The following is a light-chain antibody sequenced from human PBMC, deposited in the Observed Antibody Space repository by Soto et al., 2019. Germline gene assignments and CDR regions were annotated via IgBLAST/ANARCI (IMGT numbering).Light chain of an antibody. CDR1: QSVSSY. Sequence: EIVLTQSPATLSVSPGERATLSCRASQSVSSYLAWYQQKPGQAPRLLIYDASNRATGIPARFSGSGSGTDFTLTISSLEPEDSALYYCQQRSNWITFGQGTRLEI. CDR2: DAS. V-gene: IGKV3-11*01. J-gene: IGKJ5*01. CDR3: QQRSNWIT.